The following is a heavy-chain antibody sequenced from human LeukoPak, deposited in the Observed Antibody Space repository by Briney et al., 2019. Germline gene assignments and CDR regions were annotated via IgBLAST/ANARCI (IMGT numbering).Heavy chain of an antibody. Sequence: LEASVKVSCKASGYTFTSYDINWVRQATGQGLEWMGWMNPNSGNTGYAQKFQGRVTMTRNTSISTAYMELSSLRSEDTAVYYCARFSAHNHCSGGSCYSLHYYGMDVWGQGTTVAVSS. CDR1: GYTFTSYD. CDR3: ARFSAHNHCSGGSCYSLHYYGMDV. D-gene: IGHD2-15*01. V-gene: IGHV1-8*01. J-gene: IGHJ6*02. CDR2: MNPNSGNT.